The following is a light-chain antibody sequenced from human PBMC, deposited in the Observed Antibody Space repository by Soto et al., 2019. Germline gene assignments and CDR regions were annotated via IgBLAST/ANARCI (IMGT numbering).Light chain of an antibody. CDR3: QQFKSGTWT. V-gene: IGKV1-5*01. J-gene: IGKJ1*01. CDR2: DVS. Sequence: DIQMTQSPSTLSSSVGYRFTVTCLASQNIERWLAWYQQKPGKAPKLLLYDVSSLESGVPSRFSGSGSGTEFILTINGLQPDDFATYFCQQFKSGTWTFGQGTKVDIK. CDR1: QNIERW.